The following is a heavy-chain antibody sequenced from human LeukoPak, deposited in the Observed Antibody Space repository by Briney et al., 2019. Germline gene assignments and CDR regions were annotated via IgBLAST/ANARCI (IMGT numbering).Heavy chain of an antibody. CDR1: GFTFSTYD. CDR2: IGTGDDT. D-gene: IGHD2-15*01. Sequence: GGSLRLSCAASGFTFSTYDMHWVRQVTGKGLEWVSAIGTGDDTYYLGSVKGRFTISRENAKNILYLQMSSLRAEDTAVYYCAREIRETVVTRHYYYGIDVWGQGTTVTVSS. V-gene: IGHV3-13*01. CDR3: AREIRETVVTRHYYYGIDV. J-gene: IGHJ6*02.